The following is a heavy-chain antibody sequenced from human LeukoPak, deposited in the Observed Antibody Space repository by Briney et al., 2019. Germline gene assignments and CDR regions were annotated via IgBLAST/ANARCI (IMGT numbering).Heavy chain of an antibody. CDR2: IRSRFNDYAT. D-gene: IGHD2-2*02. CDR3: TGPPYCSKSNCYTGL. J-gene: IGHJ4*02. Sequence: GGSLRLSCSGSGFTFSGSAINWVRQASGKGLEWVGRIRSRFNDYATAYAASVQGRFTISRDDSKNTSFLQMNSLQKEDTAVYYCTGPPYCSKSNCYTGLWGQGTLVTVSS. V-gene: IGHV3-73*01. CDR1: GFTFSGSA.